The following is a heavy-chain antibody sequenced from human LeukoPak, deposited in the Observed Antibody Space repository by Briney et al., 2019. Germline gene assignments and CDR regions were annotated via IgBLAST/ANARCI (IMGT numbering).Heavy chain of an antibody. Sequence: SETLSLTCTVSGYSISSGYYWGWIRQPPGKGLEWIGCIYHSGSTYYNPSLKSRVTISVDTSKNQFSLKLSSVTAADTAVYYCARVFSYSSSSFAFDIWGQGTMVTVSS. J-gene: IGHJ3*02. CDR1: GYSISSGYY. V-gene: IGHV4-38-2*02. CDR2: IYHSGST. D-gene: IGHD6-6*01. CDR3: ARVFSYSSSSFAFDI.